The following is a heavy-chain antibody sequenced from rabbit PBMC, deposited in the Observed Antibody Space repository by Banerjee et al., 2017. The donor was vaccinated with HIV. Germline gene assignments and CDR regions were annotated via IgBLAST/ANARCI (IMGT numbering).Heavy chain of an antibody. J-gene: IGHJ4*01. CDR2: INTSSGNT. Sequence: QEQLEESGGDLVKPEGSLTLTCKASGFDFSNNAMCWVRQAPGKGLEWIACINTSSGNTVYASWAKGRFTISKTSSTTVTLQMTSLTAADTATYFCARDLAGVIGWNLNLWGPGT. CDR1: GFDFSNNA. D-gene: IGHD4-1*01. V-gene: IGHV1S45*01. CDR3: ARDLAGVIGWNLNL.